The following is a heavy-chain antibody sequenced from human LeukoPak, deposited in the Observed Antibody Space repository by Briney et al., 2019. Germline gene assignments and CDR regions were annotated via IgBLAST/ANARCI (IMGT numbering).Heavy chain of an antibody. CDR1: GGSFSGYY. J-gene: IGHJ6*02. V-gene: IGHV4-34*01. CDR3: ARNQAGTTYMGYYYYYGMDV. CDR2: INHSGST. Sequence: SETLSLTCAVYGGSFSGYYWSWIRQPPGKGLEWIGEINHSGSTNYNPSLKSRVTISVDTSKNQFSLKLSSVTAADTAVYYCARNQAGTTYMGYYYYYGMDVWGQGTTVTVS. D-gene: IGHD1-7*01.